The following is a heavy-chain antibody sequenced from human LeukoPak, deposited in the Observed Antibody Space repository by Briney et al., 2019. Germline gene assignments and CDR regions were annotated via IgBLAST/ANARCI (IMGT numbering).Heavy chain of an antibody. CDR2: INSSSSYI. V-gene: IGHV3-21*01. CDR1: GFTFSSYS. D-gene: IGHD2-15*01. J-gene: IGHJ6*03. CDR3: ARYGAVLSGGRSYYYYYMDV. Sequence: GGSLRLSCAASGFTFSSYSMNWVRQAPGKGLEWVSSINSSSSYIYYADSVKGRFTISRDNAKNSLYLQMNSLRAEDTAVYYCARYGAVLSGGRSYYYYYMDVWGKGTTVTVSS.